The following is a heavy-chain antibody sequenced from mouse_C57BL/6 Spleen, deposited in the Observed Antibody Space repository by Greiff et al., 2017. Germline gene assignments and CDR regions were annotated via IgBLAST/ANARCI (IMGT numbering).Heavy chain of an antibody. CDR2: IYPGDGDT. Sequence: VQLQQPGAELVKPGASVKISCKASGYAFSSYWMTWVKQRPGKGLEWIGQIYPGDGDTNYNGKFKGKATLTADKSSSTAYMQLSSLTSEDSAVYFCARDWVDYWGQGTTLTVSS. D-gene: IGHD4-1*01. CDR1: GYAFSSYW. CDR3: ARDWVDY. V-gene: IGHV1-80*01. J-gene: IGHJ2*01.